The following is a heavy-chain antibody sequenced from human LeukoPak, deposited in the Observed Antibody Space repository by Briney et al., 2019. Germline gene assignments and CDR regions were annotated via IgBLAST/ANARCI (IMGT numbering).Heavy chain of an antibody. V-gene: IGHV1-18*01. J-gene: IGHJ5*02. CDR1: GYAFTNYG. D-gene: IGHD3-3*01. CDR3: ARITYDFWSGYYMPDDP. Sequence: GASVKVSCKASGYAFTNYGISWVRQAPGQGLERMGWISIYNGNTDYAQTLRGRVTMTTDTSTSTTYMELRSLISDDTAVYYCARITYDFWSGYYMPDDPWGQGTLVTVSS. CDR2: ISIYNGNT.